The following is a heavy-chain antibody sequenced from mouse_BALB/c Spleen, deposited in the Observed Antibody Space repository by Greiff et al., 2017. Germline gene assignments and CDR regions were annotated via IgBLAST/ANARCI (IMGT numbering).Heavy chain of an antibody. CDR2: ISYSGST. CDR1: GYSITSDYA. D-gene: IGHD2-14*01. J-gene: IGHJ4*01. CDR3: ARYGYDVRYYYAMDY. Sequence: EVQLQQSGPGLVKPSQSLSLTCTVTGYSITSDYAWNWIRQFPGNKLEWMGYISYSGSTSYNPSLKSRISITRDTSKNQFFLQLNSVTTEDTATYYCARYGYDVRYYYAMDYWGQGTSVTVSS. V-gene: IGHV3-2*02.